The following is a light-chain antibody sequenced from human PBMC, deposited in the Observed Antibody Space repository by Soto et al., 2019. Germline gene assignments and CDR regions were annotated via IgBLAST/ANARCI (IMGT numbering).Light chain of an antibody. CDR2: WAS. V-gene: IGKV4-1*01. CDR1: QSVLYSSDNKNY. Sequence: DIVMTQSPDSLAVSLGERATINCKSSQSVLYSSDNKNYLGWYQQKTGQSPKLLIYWASTREPGVPDRFSGSGSGTDFTLTISSLQAEDVAVYYCQQYYSTPLTFGGGTKVEIK. J-gene: IGKJ4*01. CDR3: QQYYSTPLT.